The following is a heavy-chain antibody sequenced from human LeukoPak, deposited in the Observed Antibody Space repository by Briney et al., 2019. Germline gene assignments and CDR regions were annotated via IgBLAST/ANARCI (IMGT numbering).Heavy chain of an antibody. CDR3: ARDRNCSSTSCSFDY. Sequence: GGSLRLSCAASGFTVSSNYMSWVRQAPGKGLEWVSVIYSGGSTYYADSVKGRFTISRDNSKNTLYLQMNSLRAEDTAVYYCARDRNCSSTSCSFDYWGQGTLVTVSS. V-gene: IGHV3-66*02. CDR2: IYSGGST. J-gene: IGHJ4*02. D-gene: IGHD2-2*01. CDR1: GFTVSSNY.